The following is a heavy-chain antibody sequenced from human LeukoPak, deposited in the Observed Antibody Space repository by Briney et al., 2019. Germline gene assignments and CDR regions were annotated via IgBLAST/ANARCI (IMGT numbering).Heavy chain of an antibody. Sequence: PSETLSLTCIVSGGSIISYYWSWVRQSAGKGLEWIGRIYPSGSTEYNTSLKSRVTMSVDMSKKQFSLKLTSVTAADTAVYYCARLKFYDSTGYTPGYYMDVWGKGTTVTVSS. J-gene: IGHJ6*03. CDR2: IYPSGST. CDR1: GGSIISYY. D-gene: IGHD3-22*01. V-gene: IGHV4-4*07. CDR3: ARLKFYDSTGYTPGYYMDV.